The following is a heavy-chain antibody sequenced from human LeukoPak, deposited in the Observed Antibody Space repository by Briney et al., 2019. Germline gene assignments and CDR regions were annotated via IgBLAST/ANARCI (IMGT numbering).Heavy chain of an antibody. J-gene: IGHJ5*02. CDR2: ISAYNGNT. CDR1: GYTFTSYG. D-gene: IGHD2-2*01. Sequence: ATVKVSCKASGYTFTSYGISWVRQAPGQGLEWMGWISAYNGNTNYAQKLQGRVTMTTDTSTSTAYMELRSLRSDDTAVYHCALTSGYCSSTSCYRVWFDPWGQGTLVTVSS. CDR3: ALTSGYCSSTSCYRVWFDP. V-gene: IGHV1-18*01.